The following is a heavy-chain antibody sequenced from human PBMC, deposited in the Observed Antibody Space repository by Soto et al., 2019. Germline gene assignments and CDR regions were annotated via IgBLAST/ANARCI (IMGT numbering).Heavy chain of an antibody. CDR1: GYSFRTTL. Sequence: ESLKISGDGSGYSFRTTLIGWVRQMPGKGLEWMGIIYPGDSDTRYSPSFQGQVTISADKSISTAYLQWSNLKASDTAMYYCARRPGRAFDIWGQGTMVT. V-gene: IGHV5-51*01. CDR3: ARRPGRAFDI. J-gene: IGHJ3*02. CDR2: IYPGDSDT.